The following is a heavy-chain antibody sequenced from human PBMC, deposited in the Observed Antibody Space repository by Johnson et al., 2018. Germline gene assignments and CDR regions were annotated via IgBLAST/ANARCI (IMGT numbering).Heavy chain of an antibody. CDR1: GFTFEDYA. V-gene: IGHV3-9*01. CDR2: ISWNGGTI. CDR3: AKCYGDYVYYYYGMDV. J-gene: IGHJ6*02. Sequence: QLVESGGGVVQPGRSLRLSCAASGFTFEDYAMHWVRQAPGKGLEWVSGISWNGGTIGYADSVKGRFTISRDNSKNTLYLQMNSLRAEDTAVYYCAKCYGDYVYYYYGMDVWGQGTTVTVSS. D-gene: IGHD4-17*01.